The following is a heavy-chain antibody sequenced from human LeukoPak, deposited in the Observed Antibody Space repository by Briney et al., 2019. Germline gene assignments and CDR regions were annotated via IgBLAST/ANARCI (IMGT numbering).Heavy chain of an antibody. V-gene: IGHV3-30-3*01. CDR1: GFTFSSYA. CDR2: ISYDGGNK. CDR3: ARVTGTTSPHSYYYYGMDV. Sequence: PGGSLRLSCAASGFTFSSYAMHWVRQAPGKGLEWVAVISYDGGNKYYADSVKGRFTISRDNSKNTLYLQMNSLRAEDTAVYYCARVTGTTSPHSYYYYGMDVWGQGTTVTVSS. J-gene: IGHJ6*02. D-gene: IGHD1-7*01.